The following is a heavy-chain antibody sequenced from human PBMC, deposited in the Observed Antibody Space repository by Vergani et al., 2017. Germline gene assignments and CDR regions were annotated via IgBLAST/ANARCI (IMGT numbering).Heavy chain of an antibody. CDR2: IYIGGST. CDR3: AREDYGDSRYYYYGMDV. D-gene: IGHD4-17*01. CDR1: GFTVSSNY. V-gene: IGHV3-66*01. Sequence: EVQLVESGGGLVQPGGSLRLSCAASGFTVSSNYMSWVRQAPGKGLEWVSVIYIGGSTYYADSVKGRFTISRDNSKNTLYLQMNSLRAEDTAVYYCAREDYGDSRYYYYGMDVWGQGTTVTVSS. J-gene: IGHJ6*02.